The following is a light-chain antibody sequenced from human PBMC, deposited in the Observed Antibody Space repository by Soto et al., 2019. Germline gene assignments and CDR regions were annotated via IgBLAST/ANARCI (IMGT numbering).Light chain of an antibody. CDR3: QNYKSAPFT. CDR1: QGISNY. V-gene: IGKV1-27*01. CDR2: AAS. J-gene: IGKJ3*01. Sequence: DIQMTQSPSSLSASVGDRVTITCRASQGISNYLAWYQHKPGKVPNLLIYAASTLQSGVPSRFSGSGSGTDFTLTISSLQPEDVATYYGQNYKSAPFTVGPGNKVDIK.